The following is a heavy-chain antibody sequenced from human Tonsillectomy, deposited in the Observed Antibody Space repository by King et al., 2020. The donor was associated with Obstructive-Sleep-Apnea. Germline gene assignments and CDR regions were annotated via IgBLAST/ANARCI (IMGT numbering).Heavy chain of an antibody. D-gene: IGHD1-26*01. CDR3: ARDIGIADFDY. V-gene: IGHV1-2*06. Sequence: QLVQSGAEVKKPGASVKVSCRSSGYTFTGYYMHWVRQAPGQGLEWMGRINPNSGGTNFAQKFQGRVTMTRDTSISTAYMDLGRLRSDDTAVYYCARDIGIADFDYWGQGTLVTVSS. CDR2: INPNSGGT. CDR1: GYTFTGYY. J-gene: IGHJ4*02.